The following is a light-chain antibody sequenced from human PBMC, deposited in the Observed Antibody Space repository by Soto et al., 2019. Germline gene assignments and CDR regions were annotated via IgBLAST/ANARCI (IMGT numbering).Light chain of an antibody. V-gene: IGKV3-20*01. J-gene: IGKJ1*01. Sequence: IVLTQSPGTLSLSPGERATLSCWASQSVSSNYLAWYQQKPGQAPRLLIYGASSRATGISDRFSGSGSGTDFTLTISRLEPEDFAVYYCQQYGSSLRGTFGQGTKLEI. CDR1: QSVSSNY. CDR2: GAS. CDR3: QQYGSSLRGT.